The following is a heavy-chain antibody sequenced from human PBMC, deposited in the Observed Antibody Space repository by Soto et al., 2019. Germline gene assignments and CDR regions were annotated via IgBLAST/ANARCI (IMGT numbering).Heavy chain of an antibody. J-gene: IGHJ4*02. CDR3: ARDPYVTTVTPDPLGYFDY. V-gene: IGHV4-31*01. Sequence: QVQLQESGPGLVKPSQTLSLTCTVSGGSISSGGYYWSWIRQHPGKGLEWIGYIYYSGSTYYNPSLTSQVTLSVDTAKNQSSLELSSVTAADTAVYYCARDPYVTTVTPDPLGYFDYWGQGTLVTVSS. CDR2: IYYSGST. CDR1: GGSISSGGYY. D-gene: IGHD4-17*01.